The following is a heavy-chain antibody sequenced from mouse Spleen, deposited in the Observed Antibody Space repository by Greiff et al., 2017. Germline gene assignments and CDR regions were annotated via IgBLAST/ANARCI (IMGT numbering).Heavy chain of an antibody. D-gene: IGHD1-1*01. J-gene: IGHJ3*01. CDR2: ISSGGGNT. CDR3: ARKYYGSWFAY. CDR1: GFTFSSYA. V-gene: IGHV5-9*04. Sequence: EVKLVESGGGLVKLGGSLKLSCAASGFTFSSYAMSWVRQTPEKRLEWVATISSGGGNTYYPDSVKGRFTISRDNAKNTLYLQMSSLKSEDTAMFYCARKYYGSWFAYWGQGTLVTVSA.